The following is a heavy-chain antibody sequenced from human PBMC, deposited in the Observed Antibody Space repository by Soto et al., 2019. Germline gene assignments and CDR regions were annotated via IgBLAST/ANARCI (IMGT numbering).Heavy chain of an antibody. Sequence: GASVKVSCKASGYTFTSYGISWVRQAPGQGLERMGWISAYNGNTNYAQKLQGRVTMTTDTSTSTAYMELRSLRSDDTAVYYCAREYSSSWRGPYYYYYYGMDVWGQGTTVTVSS. CDR2: ISAYNGNT. D-gene: IGHD6-13*01. CDR3: AREYSSSWRGPYYYYYYGMDV. J-gene: IGHJ6*02. CDR1: GYTFTSYG. V-gene: IGHV1-18*04.